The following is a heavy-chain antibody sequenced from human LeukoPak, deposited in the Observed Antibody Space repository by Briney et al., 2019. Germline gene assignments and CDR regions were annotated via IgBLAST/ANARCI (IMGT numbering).Heavy chain of an antibody. V-gene: IGHV4-59*01. CDR2: IYYSGST. D-gene: IGHD6-13*01. Sequence: SETLSLTCTLSGGSLSTYYWSWIRQPPGKGLEWIGFIYYSGSTNYNLSLKSRVTIDTSKNQFSLKLNSVTDADTAVYYCAKGEQLVYFDYWGQGTLVTVSS. J-gene: IGHJ4*02. CDR3: AKGEQLVYFDY. CDR1: GGSLSTYY.